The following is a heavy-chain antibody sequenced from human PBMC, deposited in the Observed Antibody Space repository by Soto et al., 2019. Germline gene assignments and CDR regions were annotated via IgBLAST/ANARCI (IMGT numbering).Heavy chain of an antibody. CDR3: AEDSYYHDSTGYYIFDY. CDR1: GLTFSNYG. V-gene: IGHV3-30*18. CDR2: ISYDGSNE. D-gene: IGHD3-22*01. J-gene: IGHJ4*02. Sequence: QVQLVESGGGVVQPGGSLRLSCAASGLTFSNYGMHWVRQAPGKGLEWVEHISYDGSNEHYVDSVKGRFTISRDNSXNXXYLQMTILRAEDTAVYYCAEDSYYHDSTGYYIFDYWGQGTLVTVSS.